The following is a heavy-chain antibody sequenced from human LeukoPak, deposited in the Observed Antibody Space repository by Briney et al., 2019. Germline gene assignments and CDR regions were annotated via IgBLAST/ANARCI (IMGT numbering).Heavy chain of an antibody. CDR1: GYTFTGYY. CDR3: ARDRSSTSCYDY. J-gene: IGHJ4*03. CDR2: INPNSGGT. V-gene: IGHV1-2*02. Sequence: ASVKVSCKASGYTFTGYYMHWVRQAPGQGLEWTGWINPNSGGTNYAQKFQGRVTMTRDTSISTAYMELSRLRSDDTAVYYCARDRSSTSCYDYWGQGTLVTVSS. D-gene: IGHD2-2*01.